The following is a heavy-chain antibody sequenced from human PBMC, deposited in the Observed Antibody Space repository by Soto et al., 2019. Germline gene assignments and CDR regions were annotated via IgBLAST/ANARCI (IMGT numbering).Heavy chain of an antibody. Sequence: GGSLRLSCAPSGFTFSSYAMSWVRQAPGKGLEWVSAISGSGGSTYYADSVKGRFTISRDNSKNTLYLQMNSLRAEDTAVYYCSIVQYDPHDYYYYGRDVWGQGSTVTVSS. CDR2: ISGSGGST. V-gene: IGHV3-23*01. D-gene: IGHD4-4*01. J-gene: IGHJ6*02. CDR1: GFTFSSYA. CDR3: SIVQYDPHDYYYYGRDV.